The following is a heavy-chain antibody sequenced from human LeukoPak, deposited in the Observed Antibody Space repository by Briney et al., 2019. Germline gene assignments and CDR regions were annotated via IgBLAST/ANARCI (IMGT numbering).Heavy chain of an antibody. CDR2: INPSGGST. D-gene: IGHD6-13*01. CDR1: GYTFTSYY. V-gene: IGHV1-46*01. J-gene: IGHJ6*02. CDR3: ARDEAAAGTSDYYYYGMDV. Sequence: ASVKVSCKASGYTFTSYYMHWVRQAPGQGLEWMGIINPSGGSTSYAQKFQGRVTMTRDTSTSTVYMELSSLRSEDTAVYYCARDEAAAGTSDYYYYGMDVWGQGTTVTVSS.